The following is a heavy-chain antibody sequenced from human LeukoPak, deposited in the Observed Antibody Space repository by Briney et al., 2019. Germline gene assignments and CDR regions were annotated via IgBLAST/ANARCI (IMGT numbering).Heavy chain of an antibody. D-gene: IGHD3-9*01. CDR1: GYTFTSYY. Sequence: ASVKVSCKASGYTFTSYYMHWVRQAPGQGLEWMGIINPSGGSTSYAQKFQGRVTMTRDTSTSTVYMELSSLRSEDTAVYYCARELFVLRYFDGNKELAFDIWGQGTMVTVSS. CDR3: ARELFVLRYFDGNKELAFDI. V-gene: IGHV1-46*01. CDR2: INPSGGST. J-gene: IGHJ3*02.